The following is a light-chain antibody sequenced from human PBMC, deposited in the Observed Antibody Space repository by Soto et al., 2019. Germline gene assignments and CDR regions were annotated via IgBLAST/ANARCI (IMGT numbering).Light chain of an antibody. CDR2: DAS. V-gene: IGKV3-11*01. CDR1: QSVSSY. Sequence: EIVWTQSPATLYLSPGERATLSCRASQSVSSYLAWYQQKPGQAPRLLIYDASNRATGIPARFSGSGSGTHFSLTISSLEPEDFAVYYCQQRSNWPPWTFGQGTKVEIK. J-gene: IGKJ1*01. CDR3: QQRSNWPPWT.